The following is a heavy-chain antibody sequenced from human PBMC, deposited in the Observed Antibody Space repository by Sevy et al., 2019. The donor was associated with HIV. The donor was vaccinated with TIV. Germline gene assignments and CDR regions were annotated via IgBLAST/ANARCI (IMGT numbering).Heavy chain of an antibody. J-gene: IGHJ4*02. CDR1: GFTFSNHG. V-gene: IGHV3-33*01. CDR3: AGQHSVSSYYLVY. D-gene: IGHD1-26*01. CDR2: VWYDGSSK. Sequence: GGSLRLSCAASGFTFSNHGMHWVRQAPGKGLEWVAVVWYDGSSKYYTDSVKGRFTISRDDSKNTLYLQMNSLRAEDTAIYYCAGQHSVSSYYLVYRGQGTLVTGSS.